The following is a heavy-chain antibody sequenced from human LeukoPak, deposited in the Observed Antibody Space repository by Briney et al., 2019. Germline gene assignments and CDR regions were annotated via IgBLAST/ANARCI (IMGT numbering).Heavy chain of an antibody. CDR1: GGSISSYY. D-gene: IGHD4-11*01. J-gene: IGHJ2*01. CDR2: VYYSGST. V-gene: IGHV4-59*01. Sequence: NPSETLSLTCTVSGGSISSYYWSWIRQPPGKGLEWIGYVYYSGSTNYNPSLKSRVTISVDTSKNQFSLKLSSVTAADTAVYYCATDYSNHAYWYFDLWGRGTLVTVSS. CDR3: ATDYSNHAYWYFDL.